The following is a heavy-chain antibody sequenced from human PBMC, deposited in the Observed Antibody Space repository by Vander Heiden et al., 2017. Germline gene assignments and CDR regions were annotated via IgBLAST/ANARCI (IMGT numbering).Heavy chain of an antibody. Sequence: QVQLVQSGAEVKKPGSSVKVSCKASGGTFSSYAISWVRQAPGQGREWMGGIIPICGTANDAQKFQGRVTITADESTSTAYMELSSLRSEDTAVYYCARDGGEGIVVVPAAPLYYYYGMDVWGQGTTVTVSS. CDR3: ARDGGEGIVVVPAAPLYYYYGMDV. CDR2: IIPICGTA. D-gene: IGHD2-2*01. CDR1: GGTFSSYA. V-gene: IGHV1-69*01. J-gene: IGHJ6*02.